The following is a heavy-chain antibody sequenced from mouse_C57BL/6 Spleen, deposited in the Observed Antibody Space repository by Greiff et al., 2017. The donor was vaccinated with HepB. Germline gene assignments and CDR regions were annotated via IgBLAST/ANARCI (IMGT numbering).Heavy chain of an antibody. V-gene: IGHV5-16*01. CDR3: AMIYYDYLFAY. CDR1: GFTFSDYY. CDR2: INYDGSST. Sequence: EVHLVESEGGLVQPGSSMKLSCTASGFTFSDYYMAWVRQVPEKGLEWVANINYDGSSTYYLDSLKSRFIISRDNAKNILYLQMSSLKSEDTATYYCAMIYYDYLFAYWGQGTLVTVSA. D-gene: IGHD2-4*01. J-gene: IGHJ3*01.